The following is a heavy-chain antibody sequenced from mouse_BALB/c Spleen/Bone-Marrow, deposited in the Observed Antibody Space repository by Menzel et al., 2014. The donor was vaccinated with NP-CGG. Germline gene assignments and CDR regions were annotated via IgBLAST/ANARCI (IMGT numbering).Heavy chain of an antibody. V-gene: IGHV5-4*02. CDR2: ISDGGSYT. Sequence: EVKLEESGGGLVKPGGSLKLSCAASGFTFSDYYMYWVRQTPEKRLEWVATISDGGSYTFYPDSVKGRFTISRDNAKNNRYLQMSSLKSEDTAMYYCARDGDYTYAWFAYWGQGTLVTVSA. J-gene: IGHJ3*01. CDR3: ARDGDYTYAWFAY. CDR1: GFTFSDYY. D-gene: IGHD2-14*01.